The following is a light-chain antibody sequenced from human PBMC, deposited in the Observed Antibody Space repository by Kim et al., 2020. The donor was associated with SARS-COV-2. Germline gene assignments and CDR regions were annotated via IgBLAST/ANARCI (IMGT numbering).Light chain of an antibody. J-gene: IGKJ2*01. CDR3: QEYTSSPPYT. V-gene: IGKV3-20*01. CDR2: GAS. CDR1: QSVGSNY. Sequence: SPGERATLSCRASQSVGSNYLAWYQQKPGQAPRLLIDGASNRATGIPDRFGGSGSGTDFTLTIGRLEPEDFAVYYCQEYTSSPPYTFGQGTKLEI.